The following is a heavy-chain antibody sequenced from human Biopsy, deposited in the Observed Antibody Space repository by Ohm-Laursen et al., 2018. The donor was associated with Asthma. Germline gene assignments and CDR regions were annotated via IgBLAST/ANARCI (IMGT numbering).Heavy chain of an antibody. Sequence: GASVKVPCKSLGGTFNTYAIGWVRQAPGQGLEWMGGINSVFGTTTYPQKFQDRVTITADDSTSTVYMELSSLRSEDTAVYYCARKAGSCISRTCYSLDFWGQGTLVTVSS. D-gene: IGHD2-2*01. V-gene: IGHV1-69*13. J-gene: IGHJ4*02. CDR1: GGTFNTYA. CDR3: ARKAGSCISRTCYSLDF. CDR2: INSVFGTT.